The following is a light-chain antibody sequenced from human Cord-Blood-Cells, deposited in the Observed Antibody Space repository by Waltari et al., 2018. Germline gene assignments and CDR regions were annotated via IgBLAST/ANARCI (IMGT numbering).Light chain of an antibody. CDR1: QSVSSSY. J-gene: IGKJ2*03. CDR2: GAS. Sequence: EIVLTQSPGTLSLSPGERATLSCRASQSVSSSYLAWDQQKPGQAPRLLIYGASSSATGIPDRFSGSESGTDFTLTISRLEPEDFAVYYCQQYGSSPYSFGQGTKLEIK. V-gene: IGKV3-20*01. CDR3: QQYGSSPYS.